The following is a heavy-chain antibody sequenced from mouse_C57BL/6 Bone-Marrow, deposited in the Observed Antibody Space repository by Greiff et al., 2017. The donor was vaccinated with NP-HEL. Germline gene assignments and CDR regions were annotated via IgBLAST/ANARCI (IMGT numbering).Heavy chain of an antibody. CDR1: GFTFSDYY. Sequence: EVQGVESGGGLVQPGGSLKLSCAASGFTFSDYYMYWVRQTPEKRLEWVAYISNGGGSTYYPDTVKGRFTISRDNAKNTLYLQMSRLKSEDTAMYYCACIYYDHQLYAMDYWGQGTSVTVSS. CDR2: ISNGGGST. J-gene: IGHJ4*01. CDR3: ACIYYDHQLYAMDY. V-gene: IGHV5-12*01. D-gene: IGHD2-4*01.